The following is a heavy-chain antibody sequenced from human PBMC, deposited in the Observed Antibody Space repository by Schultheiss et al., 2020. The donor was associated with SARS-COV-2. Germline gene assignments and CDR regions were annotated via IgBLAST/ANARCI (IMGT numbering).Heavy chain of an antibody. J-gene: IGHJ4*02. CDR1: GGTLGSYV. V-gene: IGHV1-2*04. CDR2: INPNSGGT. D-gene: IGHD3-16*01. Sequence: ASVKVSCKTSGGTLGSYVVAWVRQAPGQGLEWMGWINPNSGGTNYAQKFQGWVTMTRDTSISTAYMELSRLRSDDTAVYYCATGGYYFDYWGQGTLVTVSS. CDR3: ATGGYYFDY.